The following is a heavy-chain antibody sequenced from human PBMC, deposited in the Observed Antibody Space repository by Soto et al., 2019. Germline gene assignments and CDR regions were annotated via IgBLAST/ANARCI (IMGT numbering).Heavy chain of an antibody. D-gene: IGHD3-10*01. Sequence: SVKVSCKASGGTFSSYAISWVRQAPGQGLEWMGGIIPIFGTANYAQKFQGRVTITADKSTSTAYMELSSLRSEDTAVYYCARIPPGSSGSYYNAPNDNWFDPWGQGTLVTVSS. V-gene: IGHV1-69*06. CDR1: GGTFSSYA. CDR2: IIPIFGTA. CDR3: ARIPPGSSGSYYNAPNDNWFDP. J-gene: IGHJ5*02.